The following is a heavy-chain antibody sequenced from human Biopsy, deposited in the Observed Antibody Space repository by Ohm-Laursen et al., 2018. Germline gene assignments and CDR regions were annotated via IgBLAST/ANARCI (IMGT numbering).Heavy chain of an antibody. CDR2: IYSSGGT. Sequence: SDTLSLTCHVSGGSLGLSYWSWIRQPPGKGLEWIGYIYSSGGTDYNPSLKSRVTISLDTSKNQFSLTLTSVTAEDTAVYYCARDDAVTVIRGLYYWGQGALVTVSS. CDR3: ARDDAVTVIRGLYY. CDR1: GGSLGLSY. D-gene: IGHD2-21*02. V-gene: IGHV4-59*07. J-gene: IGHJ4*02.